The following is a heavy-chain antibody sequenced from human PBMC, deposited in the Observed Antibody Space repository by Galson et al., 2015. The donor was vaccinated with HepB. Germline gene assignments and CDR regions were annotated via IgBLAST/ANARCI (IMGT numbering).Heavy chain of an antibody. CDR2: IWYDGSNK. J-gene: IGHJ6*03. D-gene: IGHD4-11*01. CDR3: ARDATVNSYYYYYMDV. V-gene: IGHV3-33*01. CDR1: GFTFSSYG. Sequence: SLRLSCAASGFTFSSYGMHRVRQAPGKGLEWVAVIWYDGSNKYYADSVKGRFTISRDNSKNTLYLQMNSLRAEDTAVYYCARDATVNSYYYYYMDVWGKGTTVTVSS.